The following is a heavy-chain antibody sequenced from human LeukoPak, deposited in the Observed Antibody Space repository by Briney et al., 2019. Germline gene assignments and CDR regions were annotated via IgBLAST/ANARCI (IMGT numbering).Heavy chain of an antibody. Sequence: ASVKVSCKASGYTFTGYYMHWVRQAPGQGLEWMGWISAYNGNTNYAQKLQGRVTMTTDTSTSTAYMELRSLRSDDTAVYYCARGIRLGDWFDPWGQGTLVTVSS. CDR2: ISAYNGNT. V-gene: IGHV1-18*04. CDR3: ARGIRLGDWFDP. J-gene: IGHJ5*02. D-gene: IGHD3-16*01. CDR1: GYTFTGYY.